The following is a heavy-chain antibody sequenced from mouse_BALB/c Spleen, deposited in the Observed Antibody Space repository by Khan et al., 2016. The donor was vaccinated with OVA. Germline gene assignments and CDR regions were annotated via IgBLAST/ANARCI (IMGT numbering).Heavy chain of an antibody. J-gene: IGHJ4*01. V-gene: IGHV3-2*02. Sequence: EVQLQESGPGLVKPSQSLSLTCTVTGYSITSNYAWNWIRQFPGNKLEWMGYISYSGSTNYNPSLKSRISITRDTSKNQFFLQLTSVTTEDTATYYWARGNSYGYAMAYGVQGTSITVPS. CDR1: GYSITSNYA. CDR3: ARGNSYGYAMAY. D-gene: IGHD1-1*01. CDR2: ISYSGST.